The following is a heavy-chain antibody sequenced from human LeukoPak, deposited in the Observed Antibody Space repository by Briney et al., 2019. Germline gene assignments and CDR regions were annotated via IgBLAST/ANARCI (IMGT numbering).Heavy chain of an antibody. V-gene: IGHV3-7*03. CDR3: AKVGINYYGSGTFDY. D-gene: IGHD3-10*01. CDR1: GFTFSAHW. CDR2: IKEDGSEK. Sequence: GGSLRLSCAASGFTFSAHWMSWVRQAPGKGLEWVANIKEDGSEKNYGDSVKGRFTISRDIAKNSLYLQMNSLRAEDTAVYYCAKVGINYYGSGTFDYWGQGTLVTVSS. J-gene: IGHJ4*02.